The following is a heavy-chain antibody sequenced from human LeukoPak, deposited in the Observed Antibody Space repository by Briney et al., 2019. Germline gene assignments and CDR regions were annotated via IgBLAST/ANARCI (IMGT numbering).Heavy chain of an antibody. Sequence: PSETLSLTCAVYGGSFSGYYWSWFRKPPGKGLGWIGEINHSGSTNYNPSLKSRVTISVDTSKNQFSLKLSSVTAADTAVYYCARGAGSDGYNYWGQGTLVTVSS. CDR3: ARGAGSDGYNY. V-gene: IGHV4-34*01. CDR2: INHSGST. D-gene: IGHD5-24*01. CDR1: GGSFSGYY. J-gene: IGHJ4*02.